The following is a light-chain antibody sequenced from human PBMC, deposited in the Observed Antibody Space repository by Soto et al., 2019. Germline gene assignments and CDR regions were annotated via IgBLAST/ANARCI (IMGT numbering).Light chain of an antibody. V-gene: IGKV1-5*01. J-gene: IGKJ2*01. Sequence: DIQLTQYPSTLSAYVGDRVTITCRADQSITRWLAWFQQKPGKAPSLLIYDATNLQPGVPSRFSGSGSGTEFTLTISSLQPDDFATYYCQQYNGYSHSFGQGTKVDIK. CDR2: DAT. CDR3: QQYNGYSHS. CDR1: QSITRW.